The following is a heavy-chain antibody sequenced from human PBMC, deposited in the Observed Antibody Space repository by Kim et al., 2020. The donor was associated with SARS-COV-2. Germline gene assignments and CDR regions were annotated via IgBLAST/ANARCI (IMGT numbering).Heavy chain of an antibody. V-gene: IGHV4-59*08. Sequence: YTPSLKSRVTISVDTSKNQFSLKLSSVTAADTAVYYCARHAGVTTNFDYWGQGTLVTVSS. J-gene: IGHJ4*02. CDR3: ARHAGVTTNFDY. D-gene: IGHD4-17*01.